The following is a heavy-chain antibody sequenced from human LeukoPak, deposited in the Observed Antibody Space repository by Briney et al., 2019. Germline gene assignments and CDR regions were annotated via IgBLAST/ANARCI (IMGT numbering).Heavy chain of an antibody. D-gene: IGHD2-15*01. Sequence: PSQTLSLTCSVSGGSIGTGSYYWSWIRQPAGKGLEWIGRLHATSGGTNYNPSLKSRVSISLDRSNNRFSLKLSSVTAADTAVYYCARGGVVVVAAKVDYFDYWGQGTLVTVSS. CDR3: ARGGVVVVAAKVDYFDY. CDR2: LHATSGGT. CDR1: GGSIGTGSYY. J-gene: IGHJ4*02. V-gene: IGHV4-61*02.